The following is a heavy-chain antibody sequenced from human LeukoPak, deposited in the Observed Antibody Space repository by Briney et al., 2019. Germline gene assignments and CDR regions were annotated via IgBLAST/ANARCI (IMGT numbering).Heavy chain of an antibody. J-gene: IGHJ5*02. CDR2: INHSGST. CDR1: GGSFSGYY. D-gene: IGHD3-22*01. CDR3: ARGNYDSSGYYPTSNWFDP. Sequence: SETLSLTCAVYGGSFSGYYWSWIRQPPGKGREWIGEINHSGSTNYNPSLKSRVTISVDTSKNQFSLKLSPVTAADTAVYYCARGNYDSSGYYPTSNWFDPWGQGTLVTVSS. V-gene: IGHV4-34*01.